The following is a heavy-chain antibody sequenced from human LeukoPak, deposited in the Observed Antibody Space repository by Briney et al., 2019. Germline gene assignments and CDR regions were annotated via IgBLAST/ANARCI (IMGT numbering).Heavy chain of an antibody. D-gene: IGHD3-10*01. CDR1: GGSISSSSYY. Sequence: SETLSLTCTVSGGSISSSSYYWGWIRQPPGKGLVWIGSTYYIGSTYYNPSLESRVSLSVDTPKNQFSLKLSSVTAADVAVYYCTSAGSYWVDSWGQGTLVTVSS. CDR3: TSAGSYWVDS. J-gene: IGHJ4*02. V-gene: IGHV4-39*01. CDR2: TYYIGST.